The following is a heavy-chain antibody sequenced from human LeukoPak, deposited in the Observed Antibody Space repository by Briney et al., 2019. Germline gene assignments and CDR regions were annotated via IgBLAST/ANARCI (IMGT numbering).Heavy chain of an antibody. CDR3: ARVLGIYYYYYMDV. Sequence: GGSLRLSCAASGFTFSSYSMNWVRQAPGKGLEWVSYISSSSSTIYYADSVKGRFTISRDNAKNSLYLQMNSLRAEDTAVYYCARVLGIYYYYYMDVWGEGTTVTVSS. J-gene: IGHJ6*03. CDR1: GFTFSSYS. CDR2: ISSSSSTI. V-gene: IGHV3-48*01. D-gene: IGHD2-15*01.